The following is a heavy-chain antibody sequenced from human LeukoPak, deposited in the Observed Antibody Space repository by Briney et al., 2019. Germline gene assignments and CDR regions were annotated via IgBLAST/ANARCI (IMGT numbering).Heavy chain of an antibody. D-gene: IGHD4-17*01. J-gene: IGHJ6*03. Sequence: SETLSLTCTVSGGSISSYYWSWIRQPPGKGLEWIGYIYSSGSTNYNPSLNSRVTISVDTSKNQFSLKLTFVTAADTAVYYCASTTTTYYSYFYYYMGVWGKGTTVTVSS. CDR3: ASTTTTYYSYFYYYMGV. CDR2: IYSSGST. V-gene: IGHV4-4*09. CDR1: GGSISSYY.